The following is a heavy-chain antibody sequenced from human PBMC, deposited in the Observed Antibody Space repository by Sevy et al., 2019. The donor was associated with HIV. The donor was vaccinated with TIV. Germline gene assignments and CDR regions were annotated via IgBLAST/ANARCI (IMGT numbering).Heavy chain of an antibody. V-gene: IGHV3-30*04. CDR2: ISSGGRNI. CDR3: AKASYRDYYAGGGYETE. J-gene: IGHJ4*02. Sequence: GGSLRLSCAASGFTFVSYAMHWVRQAPGKGLEWVAMISSGGRNINYADSVKGRFTISRDTSKNTLLLQMNSLRAGDRAVYYCAKASYRDYYAGGGYETEWGQGTLVTVSS. CDR1: GFTFVSYA. D-gene: IGHD3-22*01.